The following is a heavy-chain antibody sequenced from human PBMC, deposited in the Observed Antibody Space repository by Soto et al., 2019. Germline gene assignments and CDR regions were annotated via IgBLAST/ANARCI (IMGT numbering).Heavy chain of an antibody. V-gene: IGHV5-10-1*01. CDR2: IDPSDSYT. D-gene: IGHD3-22*01. CDR1: GYSFTSYW. CDR3: ARRGYYDSSGYYLDDY. Sequence: GEPKQISCNGSGYSFTSYWISWVRQMPGKGLEWMGRIDPSDSYTNYSPSFQGHVTISADKSISTAYLQWSSLKASDTAMYYCARRGYYDSSGYYLDDYWGQGTLVTVS. J-gene: IGHJ4*02.